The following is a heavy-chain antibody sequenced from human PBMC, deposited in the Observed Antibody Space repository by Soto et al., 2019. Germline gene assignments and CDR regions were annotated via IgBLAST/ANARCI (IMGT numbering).Heavy chain of an antibody. J-gene: IGHJ3*02. D-gene: IGHD3-22*01. CDR2: IYYSGST. V-gene: IGHV4-39*07. CDR1: GGSISSSIYY. Sequence: SETLSLTCTVSGGSISSSIYYWGWIRQPPGKGLEWIGSIYYSGSTYYNPSLKSRVTISLDTSKNQFSLKLSSVTAADTAVYYCARTYHDSGPNSGGYGFDIWGPGTMVTVSS. CDR3: ARTYHDSGPNSGGYGFDI.